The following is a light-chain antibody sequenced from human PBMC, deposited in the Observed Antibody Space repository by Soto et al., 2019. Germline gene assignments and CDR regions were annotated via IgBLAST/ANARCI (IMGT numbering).Light chain of an antibody. CDR1: QSVSSN. J-gene: IGKJ2*01. CDR3: QQYVASPYT. Sequence: EIVMTHSPATLSVSPWARATLSFRASQSVSSNLAWYQQKPGQAPRLLIYDASSRATGIPDRFSASGSGTDFTLTISSLEPEDFAVYYCQQYVASPYTFGQGTKVDIK. V-gene: IGKV3D-15*01. CDR2: DAS.